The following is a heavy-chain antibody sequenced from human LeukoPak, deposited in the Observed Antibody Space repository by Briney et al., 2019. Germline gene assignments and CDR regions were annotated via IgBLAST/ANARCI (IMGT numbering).Heavy chain of an antibody. CDR1: GFTFGSYW. Sequence: GSLRLSCVASGFTFGSYWMSWVRQAPGKGLEWVANLNQDGSQEYYVDSVWGRFTISRDNAKDSVYLQMNGLRAEDTAVYYCARRYCSSTNCYAFEDWGQGTLVTVSS. J-gene: IGHJ4*02. CDR2: LNQDGSQE. CDR3: ARRYCSSTNCYAFED. V-gene: IGHV3-7*01. D-gene: IGHD2-2*01.